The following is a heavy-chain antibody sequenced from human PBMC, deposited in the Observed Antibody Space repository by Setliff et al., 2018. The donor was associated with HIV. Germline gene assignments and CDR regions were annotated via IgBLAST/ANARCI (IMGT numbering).Heavy chain of an antibody. Sequence: SETLSLTCVVSGYSVTSDYYWGWIRQSPGKGLEWIGSVYYSGSTYHNPSLKSRVTISVDTSKNQFSLKLSSVTAADTAVYYCARGKWFGESRRPYYFDYWGQGTLVTVSS. V-gene: IGHV4-38-2*01. D-gene: IGHD3-10*01. CDR2: VYYSGST. J-gene: IGHJ4*02. CDR3: ARGKWFGESRRPYYFDY. CDR1: GYSVTSDYY.